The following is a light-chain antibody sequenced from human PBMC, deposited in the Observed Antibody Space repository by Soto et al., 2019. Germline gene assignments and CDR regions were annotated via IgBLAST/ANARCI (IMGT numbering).Light chain of an antibody. CDR2: EVA. V-gene: IGLV2-23*02. CDR3: CSYEESGKAV. Sequence: QSALTQPASVSGSPGQSITISGTGTSSDLGSFNLVSWYQLHPGKAPKLIIYEVAERPSGVSLRFSGSKSGNTASLTISGLQGEDEGDYYCCSYEESGKAVFGGGTKLTVL. CDR1: SSDLGSFNL. J-gene: IGLJ2*01.